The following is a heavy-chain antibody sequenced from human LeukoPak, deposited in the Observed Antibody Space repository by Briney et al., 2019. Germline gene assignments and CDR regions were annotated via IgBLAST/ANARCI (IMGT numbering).Heavy chain of an antibody. D-gene: IGHD6-19*01. J-gene: IGHJ4*02. CDR1: GGSISSYY. V-gene: IGHV4-59*08. Sequence: SETLSLTCTVSGGSISSYYWSWIRQPPGKGLEWIGYMDDSGSTNYDPSLTSRVTISEDTSKNQLSLKLGSVTAADTAVYYCARHSSGSGGAFQYWGQGTPVTVSS. CDR2: MDDSGST. CDR3: ARHSSGSGGAFQY.